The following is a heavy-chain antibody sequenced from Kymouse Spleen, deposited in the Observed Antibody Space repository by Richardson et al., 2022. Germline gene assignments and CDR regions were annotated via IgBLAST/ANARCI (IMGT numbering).Heavy chain of an antibody. V-gene: IGHV4-34*01. Sequence: QVQLQQWGAGLLKPSETLSLTCAVYGGSFSGYYWSWIRQPPGKGLEWIGEINHSGSTNYNPSLKSRVTISVDTSKNQFSLKLSSVTAADTAVYYCAREIQLWFDYWGQGTLVTVSS. J-gene: IGHJ4*02. D-gene: IGHD5-18,IGHD5-18*01. CDR2: INHSGST. CDR1: GGSFSGYY. CDR3: AREIQLWFDY.